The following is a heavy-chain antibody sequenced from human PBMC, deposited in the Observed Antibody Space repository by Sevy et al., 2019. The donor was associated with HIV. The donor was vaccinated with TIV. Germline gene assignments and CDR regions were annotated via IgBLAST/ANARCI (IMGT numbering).Heavy chain of an antibody. Sequence: GGCLRLSCAASRFTFNNYVMSWVRQVPGKGLEWVSAISGSGGSTYYSDSVKGRFTISRDNSKNTLYVQMNSLRSEDTAVYYCAKARFLEWSLPAFDYWGQGTLVTVSS. CDR3: AKARFLEWSLPAFDY. V-gene: IGHV3-23*01. J-gene: IGHJ4*02. CDR1: RFTFNNYV. D-gene: IGHD3-3*01. CDR2: ISGSGGST.